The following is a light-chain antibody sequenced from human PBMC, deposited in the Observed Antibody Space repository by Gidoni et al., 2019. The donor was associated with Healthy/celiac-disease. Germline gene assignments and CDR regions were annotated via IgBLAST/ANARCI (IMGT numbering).Light chain of an antibody. V-gene: IGLV8-61*01. CDR1: SGSVSAYSY. CDR2: NTN. CDR3: MLYMGSGLVV. Sequence: QTVVTQEPSFSVSPGGTVTLTCGLSSGSVSAYSYASWYQQTPGQAPRTLIYNTNTRSSGVPDRFSGPILGNKAALTITGAQADDDSDYYCMLYMGSGLVVFGGGTKLTVL. J-gene: IGLJ3*02.